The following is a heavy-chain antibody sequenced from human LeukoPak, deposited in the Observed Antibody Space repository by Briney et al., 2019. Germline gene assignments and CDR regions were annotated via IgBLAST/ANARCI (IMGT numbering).Heavy chain of an antibody. CDR2: INPNSGGT. V-gene: IGHV1-2*02. J-gene: IGHJ5*02. CDR1: GYTFTGYY. D-gene: IGHD1-26*01. CDR3: ARERRTYSGSYSNWFDP. Sequence: ASVKVSCKASGYTFTGYYMHWVRQAPGQGLEWMGWINPNSGGTNYAQKFQGRVTMTRDTSISTAYMELSRLRSDDTAVYYCARERRTYSGSYSNWFDPWGQGTLVTVSS.